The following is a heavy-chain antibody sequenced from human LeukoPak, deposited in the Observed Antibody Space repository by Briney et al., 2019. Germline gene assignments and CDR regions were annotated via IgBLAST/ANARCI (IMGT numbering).Heavy chain of an antibody. V-gene: IGHV3-30-3*01. D-gene: IGHD2-21*02. J-gene: IGHJ4*02. CDR2: ISYDGSNK. CDR1: GFTFSSYA. CDR3: AKDREYCGGDCYSVYFDY. Sequence: GGSLRLSCAASGFTFSSYAMHWVRQAPGKGLEWVAVISYDGSNKYYADSVKGRFTISRDNSKNTLYLQMNSLRAEDTAVYYCAKDREYCGGDCYSVYFDYWGQGTLVTVSS.